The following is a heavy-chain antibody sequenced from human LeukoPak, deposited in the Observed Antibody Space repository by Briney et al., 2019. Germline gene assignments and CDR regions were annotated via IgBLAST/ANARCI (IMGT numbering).Heavy chain of an antibody. D-gene: IGHD6-13*01. J-gene: IGHJ5*02. CDR2: INHSGST. CDR3: AREGYSSSWYYWFDP. Sequence: SETLSLTCAVYGGSFSAYYWSWIRQPPGKGLEWIGEINHSGSTNYNPSLKSRVTISVDRSKNQFSLKLSSVTAADTAVYYCAREGYSSSWYYWFDPWGQGTLVTVSS. V-gene: IGHV4-34*01. CDR1: GGSFSAYY.